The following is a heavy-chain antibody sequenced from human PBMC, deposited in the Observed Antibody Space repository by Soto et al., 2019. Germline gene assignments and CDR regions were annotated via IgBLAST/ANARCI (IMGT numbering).Heavy chain of an antibody. D-gene: IGHD6-6*01. J-gene: IGHJ5*02. CDR3: AISSSPLNWFDP. CDR1: VYTFTGYY. V-gene: IGHV1-2*04. CDR2: INPNSGGT. Sequence: ASVKVSCKASVYTFTGYYMHWVRQAPGQGLEWMGWINPNSGGTNYAQKFQGWVTMTRDTSISTAYMELSRLRSDDTAVYYCAISSSPLNWFDPWGQGTLVTVSS.